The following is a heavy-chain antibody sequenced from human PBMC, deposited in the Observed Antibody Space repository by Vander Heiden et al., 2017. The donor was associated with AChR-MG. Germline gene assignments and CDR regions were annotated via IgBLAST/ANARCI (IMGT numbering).Heavy chain of an antibody. D-gene: IGHD3-22*01. Sequence: EVQLVASGGGLVQPGRSLRLSCAASGFTFDDYAMHWVRQAPGKGLEWVSGISWNSGSIGYADSVKGRFTISRDNAKNSLYLQMNSLRAEDTALYYCAKDKVYDYYDSSGYFDYWGQGTLVTVSS. CDR2: ISWNSGSI. CDR3: AKDKVYDYYDSSGYFDY. J-gene: IGHJ4*02. CDR1: GFTFDDYA. V-gene: IGHV3-9*01.